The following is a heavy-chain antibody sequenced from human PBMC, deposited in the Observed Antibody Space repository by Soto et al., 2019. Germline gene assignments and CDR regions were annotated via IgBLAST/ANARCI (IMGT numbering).Heavy chain of an antibody. D-gene: IGHD3-10*01. V-gene: IGHV3-66*01. Sequence: EVQLVESGGGLVQPGGSLRLSCAASGFTVSSNYMSWVRQAPGKGLEWVSVIYSGGSTYYADSVKGRFTISRDNSKNTLYLQMNSLRAEDTAVYYCARASYGSWSCWFDPWGQGTLVTVSS. CDR2: IYSGGST. CDR1: GFTVSSNY. J-gene: IGHJ5*02. CDR3: ARASYGSWSCWFDP.